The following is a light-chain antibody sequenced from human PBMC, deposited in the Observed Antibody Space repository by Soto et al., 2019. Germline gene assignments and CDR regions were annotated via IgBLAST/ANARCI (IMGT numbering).Light chain of an antibody. CDR1: QSVSSN. Sequence: EIVMTQSPATLSVSPGERATLSCRASQSVSSNLAWYQQKPGQAPRLLINGASTRATGIPARFSGSGSGTEFTLTISSLQSEDFAVYFCHQYNNWPRTFGQGTRLEIK. CDR3: HQYNNWPRT. V-gene: IGKV3-15*01. J-gene: IGKJ5*01. CDR2: GAS.